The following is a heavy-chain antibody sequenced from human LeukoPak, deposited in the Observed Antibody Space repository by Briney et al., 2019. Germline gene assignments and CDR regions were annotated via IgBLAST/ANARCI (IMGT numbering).Heavy chain of an antibody. CDR3: AKVKLPYYYDSSGYYGAPDSFDY. J-gene: IGHJ4*02. D-gene: IGHD3-22*01. Sequence: GGSLRLSCAASGFTFSSYAMSWVRQAPGKGLEWVSAISGSGGSTYYADSVKGRFTISRDNFKNTLYLQMNSLRAEDTAVYYCAKVKLPYYYDSSGYYGAPDSFDYWGQGTLVTVSS. CDR2: ISGSGGST. CDR1: GFTFSSYA. V-gene: IGHV3-23*01.